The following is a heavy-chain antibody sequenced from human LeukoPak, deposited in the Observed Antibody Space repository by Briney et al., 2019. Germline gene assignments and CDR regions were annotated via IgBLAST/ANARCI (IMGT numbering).Heavy chain of an antibody. J-gene: IGHJ4*02. CDR1: GFTFSGSA. CDR3: AKESMITFGGVIAYFDY. V-gene: IGHV3-23*01. D-gene: IGHD3-16*02. Sequence: GGSLRLSCAASGFTFSGSAMSWVRQAPGKGLEWVSAISGSGGSTYYADSVKGRFTISRDNSKNTLYLQMNSLRAEDTAVYYCAKESMITFGGVIAYFDYWGQGTLVTVSS. CDR2: ISGSGGST.